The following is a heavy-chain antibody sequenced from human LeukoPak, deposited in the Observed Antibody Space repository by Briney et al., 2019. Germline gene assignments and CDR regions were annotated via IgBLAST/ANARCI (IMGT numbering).Heavy chain of an antibody. Sequence: PSETLSLTCTVSGGSISSYYWSWIRQPAGKGLEWIGRIYTSGSTNYNPSLKSRVTMSVDTSKNQFSLKLSSVTAADTAVYYCARDDLYYYGPGKDYYYYYGMDVWGQGTTVTVSS. J-gene: IGHJ6*02. CDR1: GGSISSYY. CDR3: ARDDLYYYGPGKDYYYYYGMDV. V-gene: IGHV4-4*07. CDR2: IYTSGST. D-gene: IGHD3-10*01.